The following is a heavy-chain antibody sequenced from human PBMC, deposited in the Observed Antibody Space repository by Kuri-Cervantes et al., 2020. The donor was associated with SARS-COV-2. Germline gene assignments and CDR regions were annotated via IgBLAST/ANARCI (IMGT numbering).Heavy chain of an antibody. J-gene: IGHJ2*01. CDR3: ARDLSGSDWYFDL. Sequence: GGSLRLSCAASEFTFSAYWMHWVRQAPGKGLEWVAFIRYDGSNKYYADSVKGRFTISRDNSKNTLYLQMNSLRAEDTAVYYCARDLSGSDWYFDLWGRGTLVTVSS. D-gene: IGHD1-26*01. CDR1: EFTFSAYW. V-gene: IGHV3-30*02. CDR2: IRYDGSNK.